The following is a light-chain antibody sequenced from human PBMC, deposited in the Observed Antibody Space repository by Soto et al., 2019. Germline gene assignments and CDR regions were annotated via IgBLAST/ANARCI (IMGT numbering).Light chain of an antibody. CDR3: QQYVNWSWA. CDR2: DTS. CDR1: QGIGDT. V-gene: IGKV3-15*01. J-gene: IGKJ1*01. Sequence: VVMTQSPATLSVSPGEGVTLSCRASQGIGDTLAWYQHKPGQTPRLLIYDTSTRANGIPARFSGSASGTEFTLTITSLQSEDFAVYYCQQYVNWSWAFGQGTKVDIK.